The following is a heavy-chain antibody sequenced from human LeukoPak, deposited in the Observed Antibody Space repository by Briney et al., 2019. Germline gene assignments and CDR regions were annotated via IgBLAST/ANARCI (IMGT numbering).Heavy chain of an antibody. CDR3: SRDGLGGLDY. J-gene: IGHJ4*02. CDR1: GFDFSTYA. CDR2: ISTTSTYI. D-gene: IGHD5-12*01. V-gene: IGHV3-21*01. Sequence: GGSLRLSCAASGFDFSTYAINWVRQAPGKGLEWVSSISTTSTYIFYADSLKGRFTISRDNAKNSVYLQMNSLRPEDTAVYYCSRDGLGGLDYWGQGTLVTVSS.